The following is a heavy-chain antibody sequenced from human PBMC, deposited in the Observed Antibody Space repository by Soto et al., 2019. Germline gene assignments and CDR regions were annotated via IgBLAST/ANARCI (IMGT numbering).Heavy chain of an antibody. D-gene: IGHD1-26*01. Sequence: QVTLKESGPVLVKPTETLTLTCTVSGFSLSNARMGVSWIRQPPGKALEWLAHIFSNDEKSYSTSLKSRLTNSKDNSKSQVVLTMTNRDPVDTATYYCARIGGSGEGVRDAFDIWGQGTMVTVSS. V-gene: IGHV2-26*01. CDR3: ARIGGSGEGVRDAFDI. CDR2: IFSNDEK. CDR1: GFSLSNARMG. J-gene: IGHJ3*02.